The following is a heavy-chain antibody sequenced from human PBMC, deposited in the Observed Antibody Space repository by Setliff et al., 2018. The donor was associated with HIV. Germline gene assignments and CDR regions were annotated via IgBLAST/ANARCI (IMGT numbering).Heavy chain of an antibody. Sequence: SETLSLTCVVSDDSFSNYDWTWIRQSPGKALEWIGYISSSGTTNYNPSLRSRVTISMETSNTRFSLWLRSATAADPATYFCARLGRAIDDGGSSLRLDFWGQGMLVTVSS. CDR1: DDSFSNYD. J-gene: IGHJ4*02. D-gene: IGHD2-21*01. CDR3: ARLGRAIDDGGSSLRLDF. CDR2: ISSSGTT. V-gene: IGHV4-4*09.